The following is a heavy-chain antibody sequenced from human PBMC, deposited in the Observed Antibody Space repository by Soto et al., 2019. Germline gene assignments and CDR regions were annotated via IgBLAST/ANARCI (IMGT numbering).Heavy chain of an antibody. Sequence: PSETLSLTCAVSGYSISSGYYWGWIRQPPGKGLEWIGSIYHSGSTYYNPSLKSRVTISVDTSKNQFSLKLSSVTAADTAVYYCARSGYSSSWDHFDYWGQGTLVTSPQ. V-gene: IGHV4-38-2*01. J-gene: IGHJ4*02. D-gene: IGHD6-13*01. CDR3: ARSGYSSSWDHFDY. CDR1: GYSISSGYY. CDR2: IYHSGST.